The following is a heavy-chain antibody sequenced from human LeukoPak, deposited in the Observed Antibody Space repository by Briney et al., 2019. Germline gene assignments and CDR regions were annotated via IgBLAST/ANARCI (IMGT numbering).Heavy chain of an antibody. Sequence: ASVKVSCKASGGTFSSYAISWVRQAPGQGLEWMGGIIPIFGTANYAQEFQGRVTITADESTSTAYMELSSLRSEDTAVYYCAIEYSSSSRFQDYWGQGTLVTVSS. V-gene: IGHV1-69*13. J-gene: IGHJ4*02. CDR3: AIEYSSSSRFQDY. D-gene: IGHD6-6*01. CDR2: IIPIFGTA. CDR1: GGTFSSYA.